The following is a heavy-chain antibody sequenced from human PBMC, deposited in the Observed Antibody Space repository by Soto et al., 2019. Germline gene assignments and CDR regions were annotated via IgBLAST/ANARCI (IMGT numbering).Heavy chain of an antibody. CDR2: IYYSGST. V-gene: IGHV4-31*03. D-gene: IGHD3-22*01. J-gene: IGHJ6*02. CDR3: ARANYYDSSGYYYYYYYYGMDV. Sequence: TLSLTCTVSGGSISSGGYYWSWIRQHPGKGLEWIGYIYYSGSTYYNPSLKSRVTISVDTSKNQFSLKLSSVTAADTAVYYCARANYYDSSGYYYYYYYYGMDVWGQGTTVTVSS. CDR1: GGSISSGGYY.